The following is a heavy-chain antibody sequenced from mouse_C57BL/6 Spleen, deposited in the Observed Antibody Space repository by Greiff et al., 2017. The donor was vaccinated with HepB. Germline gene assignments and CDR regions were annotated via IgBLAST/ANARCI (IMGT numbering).Heavy chain of an antibody. CDR1: GYTFTSYW. J-gene: IGHJ4*01. Sequence: QVQLQQPGAELVRPGSSVKLSCKASGYTFTSYWMHWVKQRPIQGLEWIGNIDPSDSETHYNQKFKDKATLTVDKSSSTAYMQLSSLTSEDSAVYYCVDYDYDRDPLAMDYGGQGTSVTVSS. D-gene: IGHD2-4*01. V-gene: IGHV1-52*01. CDR2: IDPSDSET. CDR3: VDYDYDRDPLAMDY.